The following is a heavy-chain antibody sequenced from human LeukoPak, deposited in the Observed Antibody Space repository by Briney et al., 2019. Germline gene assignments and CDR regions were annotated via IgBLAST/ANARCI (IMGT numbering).Heavy chain of an antibody. Sequence: PSETLSLTCAVSGGSISSGGYSWSWIRQPPGKGLEWIGYIYYSGSTNYNPSLKSRVTISVDTSKNQFSLKLSSVTAADTAVYYCAAGQLPNWFDPWGQGTLVTVSS. CDR3: AAGQLPNWFDP. CDR1: GGSISSGGYS. V-gene: IGHV4-61*08. CDR2: IYYSGST. D-gene: IGHD2-2*01. J-gene: IGHJ5*02.